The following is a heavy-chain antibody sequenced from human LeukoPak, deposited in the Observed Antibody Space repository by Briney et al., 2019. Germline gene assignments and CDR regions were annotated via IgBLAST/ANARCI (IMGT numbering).Heavy chain of an antibody. CDR1: GGTFSSYA. Sequence: SVKVSCKASGGTFSSYAISWVRQAPGQGLEWMGGIIPIFGTANYAQKFQGRVTITADKSTSTAYMELSSLSSDDTAVYYCARDYGSGTDAFDIWGQGTMVTVSS. CDR2: IIPIFGTA. V-gene: IGHV1-69*06. D-gene: IGHD3-10*01. J-gene: IGHJ3*02. CDR3: ARDYGSGTDAFDI.